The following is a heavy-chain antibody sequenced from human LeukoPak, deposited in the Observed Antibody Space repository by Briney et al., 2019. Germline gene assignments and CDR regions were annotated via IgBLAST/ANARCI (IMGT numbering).Heavy chain of an antibody. CDR1: GYTLTELS. V-gene: IGHV1-24*01. CDR3: ARGGYDSSGYYYVHFDY. D-gene: IGHD3-22*01. Sequence: ASVKVSCKVSGYTLTELSVHWVRQAPGKGLEWMGNFDPKDGDTIYAQRFQGRVTMTEDTSTHTAYMELSSLRSEDTAVYFCARGGYDSSGYYYVHFDYWGQGTLVTVSS. J-gene: IGHJ4*02. CDR2: FDPKDGDT.